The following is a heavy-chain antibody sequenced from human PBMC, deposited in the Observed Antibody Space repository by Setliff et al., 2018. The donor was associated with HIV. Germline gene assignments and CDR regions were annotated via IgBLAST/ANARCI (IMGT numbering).Heavy chain of an antibody. CDR3: ISMGDFWSGYLDY. CDR2: IRSKAYGGTT. V-gene: IGHV3-49*04. D-gene: IGHD3-3*01. Sequence: PGGSLRLSCTASGFTFGDYAMSWVRQAPGKGLEWVGFIRSKAYGGTTEYAASVKGRFIISRDDSKSIAYLQMNSLKTEDTAVYYCISMGDFWSGYLDYWGQGTLVTVSS. CDR1: GFTFGDYA. J-gene: IGHJ4*02.